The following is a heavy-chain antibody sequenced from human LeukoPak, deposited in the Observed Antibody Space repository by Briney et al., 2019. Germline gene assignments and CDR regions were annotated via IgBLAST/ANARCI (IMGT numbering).Heavy chain of an antibody. J-gene: IGHJ5*02. CDR1: GDSVSSNSAA. CDR2: TYYRFKWYN. D-gene: IGHD6-19*01. Sequence: SQTLSLTCAISGDSVSSNSAAWNWIRQSPSRGLEWLGRTYYRFKWYNDYAVSVKSRITINPDTSKNQFSLQLYSVTPEDTAVYYCARDLGSGWYDWFDPWGQGTLVTVSS. V-gene: IGHV6-1*01. CDR3: ARDLGSGWYDWFDP.